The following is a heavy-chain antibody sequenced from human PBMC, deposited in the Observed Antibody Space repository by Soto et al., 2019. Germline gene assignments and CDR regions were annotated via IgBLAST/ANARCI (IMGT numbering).Heavy chain of an antibody. V-gene: IGHV3-30-3*01. D-gene: IGHD3-10*01. CDR3: ARDKTGSATYLRY. CDR2: ISYDGTKK. CDR1: GITFSSYG. J-gene: IGHJ4*02. Sequence: QVQLEESGGGVVQPGRSLRLSCAASGITFSSYGMHWVRQAPGKGLEWVAIISYDGTKKYYADSVKGRFTISRDNSKNTLYLQMNILRADDTAVYYCARDKTGSATYLRYWGQGTLVTVSS.